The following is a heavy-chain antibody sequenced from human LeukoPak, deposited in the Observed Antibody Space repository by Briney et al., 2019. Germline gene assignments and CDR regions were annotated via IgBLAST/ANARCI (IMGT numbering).Heavy chain of an antibody. CDR1: GGSISSYY. D-gene: IGHD6-19*01. J-gene: IGHJ2*01. Sequence: SETLSLTCTVSGGSISSYYWSWIRQPPGKGLEWIGYIYYSGSTNYNPSLKSRVTISVDTSKNQFSLKLSSVTAADTAVYYCARDLTVAGTFWYFDLWGRGTLVTVSS. CDR2: IYYSGST. CDR3: ARDLTVAGTFWYFDL. V-gene: IGHV4-59*01.